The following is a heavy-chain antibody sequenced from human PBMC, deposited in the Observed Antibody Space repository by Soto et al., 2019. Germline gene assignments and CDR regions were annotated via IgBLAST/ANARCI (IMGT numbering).Heavy chain of an antibody. D-gene: IGHD3-22*01. J-gene: IGHJ4*02. CDR1: GGSVSSGSYY. CDR3: ARSRGYYLHFDY. CDR2: IYYSGST. Sequence: QVQLQESGPGLVKPSETLSLTCTVSGGSVSSGSYYWSWIRQPPGKGLEWIGYIYYSGSTNYNPSLKSRVTISVDTSKNQFSLKLSSVTAADTAVYYCARSRGYYLHFDYWGQGTLVTDSS. V-gene: IGHV4-61*01.